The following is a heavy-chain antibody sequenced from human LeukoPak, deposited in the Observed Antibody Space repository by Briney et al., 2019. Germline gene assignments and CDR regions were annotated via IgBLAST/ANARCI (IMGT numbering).Heavy chain of an antibody. CDR2: ISVSATNT. V-gene: IGHV3-23*01. CDR1: SFTFTSFD. J-gene: IGHJ4*02. D-gene: IGHD5-18*01. CDR3: AKPPGGLLWLHDY. Sequence: GGSLTLSCAAYSFTFTSFDMAWVRQAPRRGMEWVSTISVSATNTYYADSVKGRFTISRDNSKNTLYLQMNSLRAKDTAVYYCAKPPGGLLWLHDYWGQGTLVTVSS.